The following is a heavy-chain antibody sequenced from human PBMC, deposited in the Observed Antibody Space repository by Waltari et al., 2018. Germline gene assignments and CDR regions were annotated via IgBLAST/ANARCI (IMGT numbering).Heavy chain of an antibody. J-gene: IGHJ2*01. CDR2: FFYRGTN. Sequence: QVQLQESGPGLVKPSETLSLTCTVSGASITSYYWNWIRQSPGQGLELIWYFFYRGTNSYNPSLNSRVPMLVDTSKNQFSLKFSSVTAADTAVYYCARSNPLYCTNTSCHKTGDWWYFDLRGRGTLVAVSS. CDR3: ARSNPLYCTNTSCHKTGDWWYFDL. D-gene: IGHD2-2*02. V-gene: IGHV4-59*08. CDR1: GASITSYY.